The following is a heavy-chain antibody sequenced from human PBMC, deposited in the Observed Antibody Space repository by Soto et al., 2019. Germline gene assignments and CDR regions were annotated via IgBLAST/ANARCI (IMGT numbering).Heavy chain of an antibody. CDR3: ARGSVIRGDYYFDY. Sequence: PSETLSLTCTVSGGSVSSGSYYWSWIRQPPGKGLEWIGYIYYSGSTNSNPSLKSRVTISVDTSKNQFSLKLSSVTAADTAVYYCARGSVIRGDYYFDYWGQGTLVTVSS. CDR2: IYYSGST. J-gene: IGHJ4*02. V-gene: IGHV4-61*01. CDR1: GGSVSSGSYY. D-gene: IGHD4-17*01.